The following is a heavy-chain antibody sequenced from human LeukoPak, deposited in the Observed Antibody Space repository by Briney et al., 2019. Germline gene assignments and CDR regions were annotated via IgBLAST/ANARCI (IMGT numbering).Heavy chain of an antibody. J-gene: IGHJ4*02. CDR2: INPNSGGT. Sequence: ASVKVSCKASGYTFTSYAMNWVRQAPGQGLEWMGWINPNSGGTNYAQKFQGRVTLTRDTSITTGYMELSGLTSDDTAVYYCASLSYYDLSGYFYWGQGTLVTVSS. CDR1: GYTFTSYA. D-gene: IGHD3-22*01. V-gene: IGHV1-2*02. CDR3: ASLSYYDLSGYFY.